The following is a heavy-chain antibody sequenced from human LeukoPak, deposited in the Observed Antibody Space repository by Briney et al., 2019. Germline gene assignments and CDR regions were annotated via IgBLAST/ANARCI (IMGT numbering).Heavy chain of an antibody. CDR3: ARDQFPGRWLQGGFDF. CDR2: ISSNGGTT. J-gene: IGHJ4*02. Sequence: GGSLRLSCAASGFTFSSYAMHWVRQAPGKGLEYVSAISSNGGTTYYANPVKGRFTISRDNSKNTLHLQMGSLRAEDMAVYYCARDQFPGRWLQGGFDFWGQGTLVTVSS. V-gene: IGHV3-64*01. D-gene: IGHD5-24*01. CDR1: GFTFSSYA.